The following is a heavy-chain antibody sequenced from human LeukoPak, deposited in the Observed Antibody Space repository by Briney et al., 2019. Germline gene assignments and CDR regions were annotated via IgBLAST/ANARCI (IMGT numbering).Heavy chain of an antibody. CDR2: ISHGDSKT. J-gene: IGHJ4*02. D-gene: IGHD5-12*01. Sequence: GESLNVSCKGSGYSFTSYWIGWVRQMPGKDLEWMGIISHGDSKTIYSPSFQGEVTISADKSMSTAYLQWSSLKASGTAMYYCARLRGSGYDRFDYWGQGTLVTVSS. CDR1: GYSFTSYW. V-gene: IGHV5-51*01. CDR3: ARLRGSGYDRFDY.